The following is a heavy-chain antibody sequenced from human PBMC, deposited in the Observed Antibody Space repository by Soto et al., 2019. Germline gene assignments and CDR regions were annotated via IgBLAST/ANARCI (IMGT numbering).Heavy chain of an antibody. V-gene: IGHV3-23*01. J-gene: IGHJ4*02. CDR2: ISGSGGST. D-gene: IGHD3-22*01. Sequence: EVQLLESGGGLVQPGGSLRLSCAASGFTFSSYAMSWVRQAPGKVLEWVSAISGSGGSTYYADSVKGRFTISRDNSKNPMYLQMHSLRAEDTAVYYCAKDRPLTYYSDSSGHDLDYWGQGTLVTVSS. CDR1: GFTFSSYA. CDR3: AKDRPLTYYSDSSGHDLDY.